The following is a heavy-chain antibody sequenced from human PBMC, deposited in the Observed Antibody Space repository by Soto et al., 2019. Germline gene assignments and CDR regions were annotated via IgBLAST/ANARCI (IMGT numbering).Heavy chain of an antibody. CDR2: IYSGGAT. CDR1: GFTVSSNY. D-gene: IGHD5-12*01. CDR3: ARGRWLRLFDY. V-gene: IGHV3-53*01. Sequence: GGSLRLSCAASGFTVSSNYMSWVRQTPGKGQEWVSIIYSGGATYYADTVRGRFTISKDNSKNTVYLQMNSLRAEDTAVYYCARGRWLRLFDYWGQGTPVTVSS. J-gene: IGHJ4*02.